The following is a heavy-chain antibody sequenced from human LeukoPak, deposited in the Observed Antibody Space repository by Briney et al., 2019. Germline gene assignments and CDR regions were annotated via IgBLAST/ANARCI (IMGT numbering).Heavy chain of an antibody. CDR2: ISSSGSTI. CDR1: GFTFSSYE. V-gene: IGHV3-48*03. J-gene: IGHJ6*03. D-gene: IGHD6-13*01. CDR3: ARVGIATNYYYYYYMDV. Sequence: TGGSLRLSCAASGFTFSSYEMNWVRQAPGKGLEWVSYISSSGSTIYYADSVKGRFTISRDNAKNSLYLQMNSLRAEDTAVYYCARVGIATNYYYYYYMDVWGKGTTVTVSS.